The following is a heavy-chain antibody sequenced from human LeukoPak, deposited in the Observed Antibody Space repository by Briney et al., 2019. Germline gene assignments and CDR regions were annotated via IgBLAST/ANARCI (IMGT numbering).Heavy chain of an antibody. J-gene: IGHJ4*02. V-gene: IGHV3-30*01. CDR2: ISYDGSNK. CDR1: GFTFSSYA. CDR3: ARDSSGGYSYGTAIDY. D-gene: IGHD5-18*01. Sequence: PGGSLRLSCAASGFTFSSYAMHWVRQAPGKGLEWVAVISYDGSNKYYADSVKGRFTISRDNSKNTLYLQMNSLRAEDTAVYYCARDSSGGYSYGTAIDYWGQGTLVTVSS.